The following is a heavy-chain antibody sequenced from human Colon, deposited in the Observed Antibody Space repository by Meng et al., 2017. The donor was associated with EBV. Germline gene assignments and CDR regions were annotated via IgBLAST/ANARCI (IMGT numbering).Heavy chain of an antibody. CDR3: ASLYGDSSVWYLDI. D-gene: IGHD4-17*01. J-gene: IGHJ2*01. Sequence: QVQLQESGPGLVKPSQXLSRTCTVSGGSISSGNHYWSWIRQHPGKGLEYIGYIYYSGSTYYNPSLKSRVIISVDTSKNQFSLRLNSVTAADTAVYYCASLYGDSSVWYLDIWGRGTLVTVAS. CDR2: IYYSGST. V-gene: IGHV4-31*03. CDR1: GGSISSGNHY.